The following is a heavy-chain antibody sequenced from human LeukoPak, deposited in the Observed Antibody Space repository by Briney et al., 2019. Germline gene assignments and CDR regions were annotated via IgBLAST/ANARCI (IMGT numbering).Heavy chain of an antibody. CDR2: INPNSGGT. CDR3: ARDLPKTGYVGALDI. D-gene: IGHD5-12*01. J-gene: IGHJ3*02. Sequence: ASVTVSCKASGYTFNDYYILWVRQAPGQGPEWMGWINPNSGGTNYAQNFKGRVTMTRDTSISTAYMELNSLTSDDTAVYYCARDLPKTGYVGALDIWGQGTKVTVSS. CDR1: GYTFNDYY. V-gene: IGHV1-2*02.